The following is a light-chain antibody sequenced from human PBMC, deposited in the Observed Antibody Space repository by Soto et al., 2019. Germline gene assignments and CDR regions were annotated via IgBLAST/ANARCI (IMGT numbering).Light chain of an antibody. CDR2: DVS. J-gene: IGLJ2*01. V-gene: IGLV2-14*01. CDR3: SSYTGSSTYVV. CDR1: SSDVGGYNY. Sequence: QSALTQPASVSGSPGQSITISCTGTSSDVGGYNYVSWYQQHPGKAPKLMIYDVSNRPSGVSNRFSGSKSANTASLTISGLQAEDEDEYYCSSYTGSSTYVVFGGGTKLTVL.